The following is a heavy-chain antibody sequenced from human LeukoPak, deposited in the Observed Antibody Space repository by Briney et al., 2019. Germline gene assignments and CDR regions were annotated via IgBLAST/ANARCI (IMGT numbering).Heavy chain of an antibody. D-gene: IGHD2-2*01. Sequence: GGSLRLSCAASGFTFSSYAMSWVRQAPGKGLEWVSAISGSGGSTYYADSVKGRFTISRDNSKNTLYLQMNSLRAEDTAVYYCAKIRCCSSTSCYFGWFDPWGQGTLVTVSS. J-gene: IGHJ5*02. CDR2: ISGSGGST. CDR1: GFTFSSYA. V-gene: IGHV3-23*01. CDR3: AKIRCCSSTSCYFGWFDP.